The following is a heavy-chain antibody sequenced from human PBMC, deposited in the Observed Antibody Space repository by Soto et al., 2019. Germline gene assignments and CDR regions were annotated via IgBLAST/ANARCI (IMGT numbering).Heavy chain of an antibody. Sequence: ASVKVSCKASGYTFTSYDINWVRQSTGQGLEWMGWMNPNSGNTGYAQKFQGRVTMTRNTSISTAYMELSSLRSEDTAAYYCAILVFLEWSYAFDSRGLGAAVTGS. CDR1: GYTFTSYD. CDR2: MNPNSGNT. CDR3: AILVFLEWSYAFDS. D-gene: IGHD3-3*02. J-gene: IGHJ3*02. V-gene: IGHV1-8*01.